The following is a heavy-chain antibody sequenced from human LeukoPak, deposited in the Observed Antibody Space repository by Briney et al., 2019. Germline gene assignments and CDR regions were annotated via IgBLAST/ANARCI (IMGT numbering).Heavy chain of an antibody. V-gene: IGHV1-69*04. Sequence: SVKVSCKASGGTFSSHAISWVRQAPGQGLEWMGRIIPIFGIANYAQKFQGRVTITADKSTSTAYMELSSLRSEDTAVYYCAREMATTRTDFDYWGQGTLVTVSS. D-gene: IGHD5-24*01. CDR1: GGTFSSHA. CDR3: AREMATTRTDFDY. J-gene: IGHJ4*02. CDR2: IIPIFGIA.